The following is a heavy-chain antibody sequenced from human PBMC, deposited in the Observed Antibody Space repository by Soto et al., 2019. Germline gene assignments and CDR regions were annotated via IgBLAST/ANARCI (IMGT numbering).Heavy chain of an antibody. CDR3: ARADGRYADY. CDR2: IYYSGST. Sequence: PSETLSLSCTVSGGSISSYYWSWIRQPPGKGLEWIGYIYYSGSTNYNPSLKSRVTISVDTSKNQFSLKLSSVTAADTAVYYSARADGRYADYWGQGALVTVSS. V-gene: IGHV4-59*01. CDR1: GGSISSYY. D-gene: IGHD5-12*01. J-gene: IGHJ4*02.